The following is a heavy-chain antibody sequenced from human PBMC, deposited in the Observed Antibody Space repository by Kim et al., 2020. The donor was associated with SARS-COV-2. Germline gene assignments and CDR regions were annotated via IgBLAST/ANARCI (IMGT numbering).Heavy chain of an antibody. D-gene: IGHD2-15*01. CDR3: ARATCSGGSCYSKEDAFDI. CDR2: ISAYNGNT. V-gene: IGHV1-18*01. J-gene: IGHJ3*02. Sequence: ASVKVSCKASGYTFTSYGISWVRQAPGQGLEWMGWISAYNGNTNYAQKLQGRVTMTTDTSTSTAYMELRSLRSDDTAVYYCARATCSGGSCYSKEDAFDIWGQGTMVTVSS. CDR1: GYTFTSYG.